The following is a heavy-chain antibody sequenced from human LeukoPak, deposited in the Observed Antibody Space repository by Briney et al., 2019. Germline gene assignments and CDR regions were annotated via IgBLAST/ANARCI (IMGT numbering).Heavy chain of an antibody. J-gene: IGHJ3*02. Sequence: SQTLSLTCAISGDSVSSNTAAWNWIRQSPSRGLEWLGRTFYRSKWYNSYAVSVKSRITINPDTSKNHFSLQLNSVTPEDTAVYYCARGGQGDGYSADEAFDIWGQGTMVTVS. CDR1: GDSVSSNTAA. CDR2: TFYRSKWYN. V-gene: IGHV6-1*01. D-gene: IGHD5-18*01. CDR3: ARGGQGDGYSADEAFDI.